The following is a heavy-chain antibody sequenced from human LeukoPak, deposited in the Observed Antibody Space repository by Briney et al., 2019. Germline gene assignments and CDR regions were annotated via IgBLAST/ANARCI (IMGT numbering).Heavy chain of an antibody. CDR1: GDSISSYY. Sequence: SETLSLTCNVSGDSISSYYWGWIRQPPGKGLEWIAYVSSSGTTNDNPSLKSRVTISVDTSKNQLSLKLTSVTAADAAVYYCASHIGGSYSNYYYMEVWGKGTMVTVSS. CDR3: ASHIGGSYSNYYYMEV. D-gene: IGHD1-26*01. J-gene: IGHJ6*03. CDR2: VSSSGTT. V-gene: IGHV4-59*08.